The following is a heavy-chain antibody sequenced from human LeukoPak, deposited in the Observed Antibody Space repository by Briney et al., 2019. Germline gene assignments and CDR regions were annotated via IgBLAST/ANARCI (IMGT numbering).Heavy chain of an antibody. CDR1: GFTFSDYY. J-gene: IGHJ5*02. Sequence: GGSLRLSCAASGFTFSDYYMSWIRQAPGKGLEWVSYISSSGSTIYYADSVKGRFTISRDNAKNSLYLQMNSLRAEDTAVYYCARGTEYYDILTGYGNWFDPWGQGTLVTVSS. CDR2: ISSSGSTI. D-gene: IGHD3-9*01. V-gene: IGHV3-11*01. CDR3: ARGTEYYDILTGYGNWFDP.